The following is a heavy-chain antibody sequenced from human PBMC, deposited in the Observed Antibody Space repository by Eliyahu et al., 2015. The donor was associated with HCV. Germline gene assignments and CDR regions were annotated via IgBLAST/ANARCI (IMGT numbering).Heavy chain of an antibody. J-gene: IGHJ4*02. CDR2: IYYSGST. Sequence: QVQLQESGPGLVKPSETLSLTCTVSGGSISSYYWSWIRQPPGKGLEWIGYIYYSGSTNYNPSLKSRVTISVDTSKNQFSLKLSSVTAADTAVYYCARRRVWGRYFDYWGQGTLVTVSS. CDR3: ARRRVWGRYFDY. D-gene: IGHD6-13*01. V-gene: IGHV4-59*08. CDR1: GGSISSYY.